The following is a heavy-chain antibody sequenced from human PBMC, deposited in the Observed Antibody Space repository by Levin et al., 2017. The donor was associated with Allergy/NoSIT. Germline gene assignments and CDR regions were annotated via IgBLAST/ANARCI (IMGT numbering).Heavy chain of an antibody. CDR1: GFTFSSYG. J-gene: IGHJ4*02. D-gene: IGHD1-26*01. CDR3: AKDPGSSSGSYGGDY. Sequence: GGSLRLSCAASGFTFSSYGMHWVRQAPGKGLEWVAVISYDGSNKYYADSVKGRFTISRDNSKNTLYLQMNSLRAEDTAVYYCAKDPGSSSGSYGGDYWGQGTLVTVSS. V-gene: IGHV3-30*18. CDR2: ISYDGSNK.